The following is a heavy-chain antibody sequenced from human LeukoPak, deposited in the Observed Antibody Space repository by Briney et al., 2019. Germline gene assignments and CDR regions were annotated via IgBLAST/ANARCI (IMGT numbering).Heavy chain of an antibody. Sequence: PGGSLRLSCAASGFTFSSYSMNWVRQAPGKGPEWVSSIKSGSSYISYADSVKGRFTISRDNAKNSLYLQMNSLRAEDTAVYYCAREPTNPGPYYYMDVWGKGTTVTVSS. V-gene: IGHV3-21*01. D-gene: IGHD2-8*01. CDR2: IKSGSSYI. J-gene: IGHJ6*03. CDR3: AREPTNPGPYYYMDV. CDR1: GFTFSSYS.